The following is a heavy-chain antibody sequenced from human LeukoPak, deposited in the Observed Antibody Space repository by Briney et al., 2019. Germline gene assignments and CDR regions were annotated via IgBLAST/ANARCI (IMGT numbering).Heavy chain of an antibody. V-gene: IGHV1-8*01. J-gene: IGHJ4*02. Sequence: WASVKVSCKASGYTFTSYDINWVRQATGQGLEWMGWMNPNSGNTGYAQKFQGRVTMTRSNSINTAYMELNSLTYEDTAVYYCARSSVGARRRIDYWGQGTLVTVSS. D-gene: IGHD1-26*01. CDR3: ARSSVGARRRIDY. CDR1: GYTFTSYD. CDR2: MNPNSGNT.